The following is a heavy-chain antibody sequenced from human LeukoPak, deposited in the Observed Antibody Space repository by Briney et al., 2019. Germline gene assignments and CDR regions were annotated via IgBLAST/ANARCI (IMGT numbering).Heavy chain of an antibody. D-gene: IGHD1-26*01. CDR3: ARLGHSVTYYVDHYYFEY. V-gene: IGHV4-39*01. CDR2: FYYSGST. Sequence: PSETLSLTCTVSGGSISSSTYYWGWIRQPPGKGLKWFGSFYYSGSTYYDPSLKNRVTISVDTSKNQFSMKLSSVTATDTGVYYCARLGHSVTYYVDHYYFEYWGQGTLVTVSS. CDR1: GGSISSSTYY. J-gene: IGHJ4*02.